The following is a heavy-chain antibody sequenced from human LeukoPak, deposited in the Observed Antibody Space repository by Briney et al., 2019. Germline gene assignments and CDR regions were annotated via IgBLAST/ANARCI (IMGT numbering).Heavy chain of an antibody. CDR3: ARKGFGEYWFDP. CDR2: IIPIFGTA. CDR1: GGTFSSYA. D-gene: IGHD3-10*01. J-gene: IGHJ5*02. V-gene: IGHV1-69*01. Sequence: ASVKVSCKASGGTFSSYAISWVRQAPGQGLEWMGGIIPIFGTANYAQKFQGRVTITADEPTSTAYMELSSLRSEDTAVYYCARKGFGEYWFDPWGQGTLVTVSS.